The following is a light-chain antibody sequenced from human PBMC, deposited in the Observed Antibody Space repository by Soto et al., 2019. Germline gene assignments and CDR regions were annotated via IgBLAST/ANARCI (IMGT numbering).Light chain of an antibody. Sequence: QSVLTQPPSASGTPGQRVTISFSGSSSNIGSNTVNWYQQLPGTAPKLLIYSNNQRPSGVPDRFSGSKSGTSASLAISGLQSEDEGDYYCAAWDDSLNGWVFGGGTKLTVL. CDR3: AAWDDSLNGWV. J-gene: IGLJ3*02. V-gene: IGLV1-44*01. CDR2: SNN. CDR1: SSNIGSNT.